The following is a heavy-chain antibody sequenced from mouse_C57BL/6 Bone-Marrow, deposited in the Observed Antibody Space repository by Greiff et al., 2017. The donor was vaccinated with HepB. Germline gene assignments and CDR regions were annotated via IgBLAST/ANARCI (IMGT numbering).Heavy chain of an antibody. D-gene: IGHD1-1*01. J-gene: IGHJ1*03. V-gene: IGHV5-6*02. Sequence: EVMLVESGGDLVKPGGSLKLSCAASGFTFSSYGMSWVRQTPDKRLEWVATISSGGSYTYYPDSVKGRFTISRDNAKNTLYLQMSSLKSEDTAMYYCARRTTVVAHWYFDVWGTGTTVTVSS. CDR2: ISSGGSYT. CDR1: GFTFSSYG. CDR3: ARRTTVVAHWYFDV.